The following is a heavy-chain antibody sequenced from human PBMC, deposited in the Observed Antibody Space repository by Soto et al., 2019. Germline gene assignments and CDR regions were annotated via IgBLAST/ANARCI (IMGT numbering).Heavy chain of an antibody. J-gene: IGHJ4*02. Sequence: GASVKVSCKASGYTFTSYYMHWVRQAPGQGLEWMRIINPSGGSTSYAQKFQGRVTMTRDTSTSTVYMELSSLRSEDTAVYYCARDPNCSGGSCYSRGKRTFDYWGQGTLVTVSS. CDR3: ARDPNCSGGSCYSRGKRTFDY. D-gene: IGHD2-15*01. CDR2: INPSGGST. V-gene: IGHV1-46*01. CDR1: GYTFTSYY.